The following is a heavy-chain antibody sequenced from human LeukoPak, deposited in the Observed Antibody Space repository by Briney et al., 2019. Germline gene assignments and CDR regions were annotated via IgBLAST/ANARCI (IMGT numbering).Heavy chain of an antibody. CDR2: IYPGDSDT. CDR1: GYSFPSYW. D-gene: IGHD3-10*01. V-gene: IGHV5-51*01. CDR3: ARRSPGEGVGAYFDY. Sequence: GESLQISCKGSGYSFPSYWIGWVRQMPGQGLEWMGIIYPGDSDTRYSPSFQGQVTISADKYISTAYLQWSSLKASDTAMYYCARRSPGEGVGAYFDYWGQGTLVTVSS. J-gene: IGHJ4*02.